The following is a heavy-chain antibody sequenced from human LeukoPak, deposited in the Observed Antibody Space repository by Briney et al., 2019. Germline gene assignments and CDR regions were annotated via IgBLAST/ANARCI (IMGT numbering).Heavy chain of an antibody. V-gene: IGHV1-46*01. J-gene: IGHJ3*02. CDR1: GYTFTGYY. Sequence: ASVKVSCKASGYTFTGYYMHWVRQAPGQGLEWMGIINPSGGSTSYAQKFQGRVTMTRDMSTSTVYMELSSLRSEGTAVYYCARDIFVTMHPDAFDIWGQGTMVTVSS. CDR3: ARDIFVTMHPDAFDI. D-gene: IGHD2-2*01. CDR2: INPSGGST.